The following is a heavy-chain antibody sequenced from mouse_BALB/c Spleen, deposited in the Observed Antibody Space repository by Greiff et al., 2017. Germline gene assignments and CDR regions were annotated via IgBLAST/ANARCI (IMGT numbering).Heavy chain of an antibody. D-gene: IGHD4-1*01. Sequence: GGGLVQPKGSLKLSCAASGFTFNTNAMNWVRQAPGKGLEWVARIRSKSNNYATYYADSVKDRFTISRDDSQSMLYLQMNNLKTEDTAMYYCVRDGTVPWFAYWGQGTLVTVSA. CDR2: IRSKSNNYAT. CDR3: VRDGTVPWFAY. CDR1: GFTFNTNA. J-gene: IGHJ3*01. V-gene: IGHV10S3*01.